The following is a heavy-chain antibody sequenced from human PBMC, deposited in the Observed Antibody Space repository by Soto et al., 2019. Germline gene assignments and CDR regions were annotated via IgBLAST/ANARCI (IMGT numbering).Heavy chain of an antibody. V-gene: IGHV3-23*01. CDR2: ISDSGGST. CDR3: AKLSQDEPTPN. CDR1: GFTFSNYA. Sequence: WGSLRLSCAASGFTFSNYAMNCVRQSPGKGLEWVSGISDSGGSTDYADSVKGRFTISRDNSKNTLYLQMNSLRAEDTAVYYCAKLSQDEPTPNWGQGTLVTVSS. J-gene: IGHJ4*02.